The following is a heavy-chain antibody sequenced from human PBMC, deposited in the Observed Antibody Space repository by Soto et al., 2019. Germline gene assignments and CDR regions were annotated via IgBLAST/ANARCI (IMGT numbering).Heavy chain of an antibody. Sequence: SVKVYCKASGGTFGSYAISWVRQAPGQVLEWMGGIIPIFGTANYAQKFQGRVTITADESTSTAYMELSSLRSEDTAVYYCARSCSGGSCLGLYGMDVWGQGTTVTVSS. V-gene: IGHV1-69*01. CDR1: GGTFGSYA. D-gene: IGHD2-15*01. CDR2: IIPIFGTA. J-gene: IGHJ6*02. CDR3: ARSCSGGSCLGLYGMDV.